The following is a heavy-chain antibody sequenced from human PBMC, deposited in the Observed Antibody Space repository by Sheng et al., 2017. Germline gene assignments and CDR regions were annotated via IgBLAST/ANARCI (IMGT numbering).Heavy chain of an antibody. CDR3: ARVGSGYESRNYYYMDV. CDR1: GGTFSSYA. Sequence: QVQLVQSGAEVKKPGSSVKVSCKASGGTFSSYAISWVRQAPGQGLEWMGGIIPIFGTANYAQKFQGRVTITTDESTSTAYMELSSLRSEDTAVYYCARVGSGYESRNYYYMDVWGKGTTVTVSS. CDR2: IIPIFGTA. V-gene: IGHV1-69*05. J-gene: IGHJ6*03. D-gene: IGHD5-12*01.